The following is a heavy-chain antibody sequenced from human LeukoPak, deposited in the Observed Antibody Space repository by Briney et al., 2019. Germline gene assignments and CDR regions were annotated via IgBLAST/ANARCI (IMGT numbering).Heavy chain of an antibody. D-gene: IGHD4-17*01. V-gene: IGHV3-30*02. CDR2: IRSDGNNK. J-gene: IGHJ3*02. CDR3: ARTSVTTVTQYDAFDI. CDR1: GFTFTNYA. Sequence: PGGSLRLSCAASGFTFTNYAMHWVRQAPGKGLEWVAFIRSDGNNKYYADSVKGRFTISRDNAKNSLYLQMNSLRAEDTAVYYCARTSVTTVTQYDAFDIWGQGTMVTVSS.